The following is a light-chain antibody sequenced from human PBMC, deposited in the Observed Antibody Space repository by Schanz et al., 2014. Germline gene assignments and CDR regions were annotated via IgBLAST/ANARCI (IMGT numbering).Light chain of an antibody. V-gene: IGLV2-8*01. CDR2: EVS. Sequence: QSALTQPPSASGSPGQSVTISCTGTSSDVGGYNYVSWYQQHPGKAPKLMIYEVSKRPSGVPDRFSGSKSGNTAFLTVSGLQAEDEADYYCSSYAGSSTVVFGGGTKVTVL. CDR3: SSYAGSSTVV. CDR1: SSDVGGYNY. J-gene: IGLJ2*01.